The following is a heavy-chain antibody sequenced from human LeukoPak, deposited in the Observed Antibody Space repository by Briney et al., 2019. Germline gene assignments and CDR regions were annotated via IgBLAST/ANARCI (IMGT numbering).Heavy chain of an antibody. J-gene: IGHJ5*02. CDR1: GFTFSSYA. CDR2: ISYDGSNK. CDR3: ARVRLASNWFDP. D-gene: IGHD2-21*01. Sequence: PGRSLRLSCAASGFTFSSYAMHWVRQAPGKGLEWVAVISYDGSNKYYADSVKGRFTISRDNSKNTLYLQMNSLRAEDTAVYYCARVRLASNWFDPWGQGTLVTVSS. V-gene: IGHV3-30-3*01.